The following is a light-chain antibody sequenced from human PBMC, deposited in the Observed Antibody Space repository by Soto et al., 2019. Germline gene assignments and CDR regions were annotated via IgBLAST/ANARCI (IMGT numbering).Light chain of an antibody. Sequence: DTPMTQSPSTLSASVGDRVTITCRASQSISTWLAWYQQKPGKAPKFLIYDASTLEGGVPSRFSGSGSGTEFTLTISSLQPDDFATYYCQQYYSYSLTFGGGTKVEIK. V-gene: IGKV1-5*01. CDR2: DAS. J-gene: IGKJ4*01. CDR1: QSISTW. CDR3: QQYYSYSLT.